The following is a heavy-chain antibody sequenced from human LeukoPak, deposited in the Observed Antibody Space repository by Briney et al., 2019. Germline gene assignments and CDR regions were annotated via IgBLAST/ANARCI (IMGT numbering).Heavy chain of an antibody. CDR2: IKNKTNGETT. CDR1: GFTFSSAW. V-gene: IGHV3-15*01. D-gene: IGHD2-2*01. Sequence: PGGSLRLSCAASGFTFSSAWTTWVRQAPGKGLEWVGHIKNKTNGETTDYAAPVKGRFIISRDDSKNTLYLQMNSLRTEDTAVYYCARGFCSSTNCYQGPFDFWGQGTLVTVSS. J-gene: IGHJ4*02. CDR3: ARGFCSSTNCYQGPFDF.